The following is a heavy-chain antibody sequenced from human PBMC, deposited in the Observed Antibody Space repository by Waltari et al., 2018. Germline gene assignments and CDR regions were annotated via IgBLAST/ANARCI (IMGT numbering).Heavy chain of an antibody. D-gene: IGHD1-26*01. CDR1: GGSITIVRYY. Sequence: QLQLQESGPGLVKPSETLALPCPVSGGSITIVRYYWVWIRQPPGKGLEYFGSIYSSGATYYSPSLKSRVTISLDTSKNQFSLKLRSVTAADTAVYYCARSVVGSNDAFDIWGQGTMVSVS. CDR3: ARSVVGSNDAFDI. CDR2: IYSSGAT. J-gene: IGHJ3*02. V-gene: IGHV4-39*07.